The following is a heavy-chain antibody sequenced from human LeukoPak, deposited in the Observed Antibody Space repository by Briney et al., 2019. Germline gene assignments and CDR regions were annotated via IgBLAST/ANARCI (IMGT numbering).Heavy chain of an antibody. D-gene: IGHD2-2*03. Sequence: SQTLSLTCAVSGVAISSYYSSSICQPPRKGLEWIGRIYSSGNTNSQASLKSRVTMSIDTSKNQFSLTLSSVTAAETAVYYCARVDSDAFDIWGPGTMVTVS. J-gene: IGHJ3*02. CDR3: ARVDSDAFDI. CDR1: GVAISSYY. CDR2: IYSSGNT. V-gene: IGHV4-4*07.